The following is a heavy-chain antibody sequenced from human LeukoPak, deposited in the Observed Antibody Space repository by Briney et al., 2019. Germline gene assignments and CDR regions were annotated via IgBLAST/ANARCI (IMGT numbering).Heavy chain of an antibody. V-gene: IGHV3-9*03. CDR2: ISWNSGSI. D-gene: IGHD6-19*01. Sequence: GGSLRLSCAASGFTFDDYAMHWVRQAPGKGLEWVSGISWNSGSIGYADSMKGRFTISRDNAKNSLYLQMNSLRAEDMALYYCAKDWTYGGAVASHGAFDIWGQGTMVTVSS. CDR3: AKDWTYGGAVASHGAFDI. J-gene: IGHJ3*02. CDR1: GFTFDDYA.